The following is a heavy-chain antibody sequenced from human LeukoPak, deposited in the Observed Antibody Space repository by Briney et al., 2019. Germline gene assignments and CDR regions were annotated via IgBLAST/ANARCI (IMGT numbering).Heavy chain of an antibody. CDR3: ARGGYSYGLYNY. J-gene: IGHJ4*02. CDR1: GFTFSSYA. CDR2: ISGSGGST. D-gene: IGHD5-18*01. V-gene: IGHV3-23*01. Sequence: GGSLRLSCAASGFTFSSYAMSWVRQAPGKGLEWVSAISGSGGSTYYADSVKGRFTISRDNAKNTLYLQMNSLRAEDTAVYYCARGGYSYGLYNYWGQGTLVTVSS.